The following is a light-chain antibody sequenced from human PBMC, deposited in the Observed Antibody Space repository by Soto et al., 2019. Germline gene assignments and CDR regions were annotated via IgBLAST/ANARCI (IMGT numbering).Light chain of an antibody. CDR1: QSVFSS. V-gene: IGKV3-15*01. CDR2: GAS. Sequence: EIVMTQSPDTLSVSPGERATLSCRASQSVFSSLAWYQQKPGQAPRLLIYGASTRATGIPARFSGSGSGTDFTLAISSLEPEDFAVYYCQQYGSSGTFGQGTRWIS. J-gene: IGKJ1*01. CDR3: QQYGSSGT.